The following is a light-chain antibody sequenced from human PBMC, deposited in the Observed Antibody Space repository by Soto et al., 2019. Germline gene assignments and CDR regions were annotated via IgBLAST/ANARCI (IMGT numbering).Light chain of an antibody. J-gene: IGKJ4*01. V-gene: IGKV3-15*01. CDR1: QSVSNN. CDR2: GAS. CDR3: QQYNNWPRAT. Sequence: EIVMTQSPATLSVSPGERATLSCRASQSVSNNLAWYQQKPGQTPRLVIYGASNRATGVPARFSGSGSGTEFNLTISSLQSEDFGVYYCQQYNNWPRATFGGGTKVDIK.